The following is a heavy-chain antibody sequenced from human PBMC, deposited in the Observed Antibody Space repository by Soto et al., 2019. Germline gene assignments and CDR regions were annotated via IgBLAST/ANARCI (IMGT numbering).Heavy chain of an antibody. V-gene: IGHV3-30*18. Sequence: QVQLVESGGGVVQPGRSLRLSCAASGFTFSSYGMHWVRQAPGKGLERVAVISYDGSNKYYADSVKGRFTISRDNSKNTLYLQMNSLRAEDTAVYYCAKATYTVTTATAAFDYWGQGTLVTVSS. J-gene: IGHJ4*02. CDR2: ISYDGSNK. CDR1: GFTFSSYG. D-gene: IGHD4-17*01. CDR3: AKATYTVTTATAAFDY.